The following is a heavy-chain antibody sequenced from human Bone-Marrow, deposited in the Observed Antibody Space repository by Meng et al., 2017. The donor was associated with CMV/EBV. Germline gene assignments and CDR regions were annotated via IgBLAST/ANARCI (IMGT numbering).Heavy chain of an antibody. CDR1: GFTVSSNY. CDR3: ARGWGTALPYYYYGMDV. D-gene: IGHD3-16*01. V-gene: IGHV3-53*01. CDR2: IYSGGST. Sequence: GESLKISCAASGFTVSSNYMSWVRQAPGKGLEWVSVIYSGGSTCYADSVKGRFTISRDNSKNTLYLQMNSLRAEDTAVYYCARGWGTALPYYYYGMDVWGQGTTVTVSS. J-gene: IGHJ6*02.